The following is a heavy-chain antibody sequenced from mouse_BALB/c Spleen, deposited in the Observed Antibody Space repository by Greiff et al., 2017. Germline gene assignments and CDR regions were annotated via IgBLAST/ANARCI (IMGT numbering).Heavy chain of an antibody. D-gene: IGHD1-1*01. CDR2: IWAGGST. CDR3: ARDQGHYGSWFAY. CDR1: GFSLTSYG. Sequence: VKLMESGPGLVAPSQSLSITCTVSGFSLTSYGVHWVRQPPGKGLEWLGVIWAGGSTNYNLALMSRLSISKDNSKSQVFLKMNSLQTDDTAMYYCARDQGHYGSWFAYWGQGTLVTVSA. J-gene: IGHJ3*01. V-gene: IGHV2-9*02.